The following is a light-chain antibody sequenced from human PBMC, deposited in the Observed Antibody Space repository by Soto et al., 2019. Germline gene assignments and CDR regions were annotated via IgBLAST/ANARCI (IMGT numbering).Light chain of an antibody. CDR2: DAS. Sequence: DIQMTQSPSSRSASVGDRVSITCQASQNINNYLNWYQQKTGRAPKLLIYDASNLEAGVPSRFRGSGSGTDFTFTISRLQPEDIATYYCQQYENLPTFGQGTRLQIK. CDR1: QNINNY. J-gene: IGKJ5*01. CDR3: QQYENLPT. V-gene: IGKV1-33*01.